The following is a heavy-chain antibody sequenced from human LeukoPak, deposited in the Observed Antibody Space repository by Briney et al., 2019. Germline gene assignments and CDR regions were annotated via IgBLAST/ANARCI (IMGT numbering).Heavy chain of an antibody. CDR3: AKGYSSGWRTYFDY. CDR2: ISGSGGST. D-gene: IGHD6-19*01. Sequence: GGSLRFSCAASGFTFSSYAMSRVRQAPGKGLEWVSGISGSGGSTYYADSVKGRFTISRDNSKSTLYLQMNSLRAEDTAVYYCAKGYSSGWRTYFDYWGQGTLVTVSS. V-gene: IGHV3-23*01. J-gene: IGHJ4*02. CDR1: GFTFSSYA.